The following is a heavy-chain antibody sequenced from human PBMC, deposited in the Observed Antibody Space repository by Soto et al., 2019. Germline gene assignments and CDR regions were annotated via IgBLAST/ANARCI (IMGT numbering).Heavy chain of an antibody. V-gene: IGHV3-73*01. D-gene: IGHD3-16*02. CDR3: TSHWVELSFPRAFDI. Sequence: EVQLVESGGGLVQPGGSLKLSCAASGFTVSGSAVHWVRQASGKGLEWVGRIRSKTNSYETAYAASVKGRFTISRDDSKNTAYLQMNSLKTEDTAVYYCTSHWVELSFPRAFDIWGQGTMVTVSS. CDR2: IRSKTNSYET. J-gene: IGHJ3*02. CDR1: GFTVSGSA.